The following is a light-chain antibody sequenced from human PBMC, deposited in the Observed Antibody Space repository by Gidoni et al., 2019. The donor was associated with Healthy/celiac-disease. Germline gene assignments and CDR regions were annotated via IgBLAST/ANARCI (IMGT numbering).Light chain of an antibody. V-gene: IGKV1-39*01. CDR1: QRISSY. J-gene: IGKJ4*02. CDR3: QQSYSTPLT. Sequence: DIQITQSPSSLSASVGDRVTITRPASQRISSYLNWYQQKPGKAPKLLIYAASSLQSGVPSRFSGSGSGTDFTLTISSLQPEDFAAYYCQQSYSTPLTFGGXTKVEIK. CDR2: AAS.